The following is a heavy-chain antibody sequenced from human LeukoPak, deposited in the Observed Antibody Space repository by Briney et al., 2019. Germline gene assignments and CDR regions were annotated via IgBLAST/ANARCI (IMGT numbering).Heavy chain of an antibody. J-gene: IGHJ4*02. D-gene: IGHD3-16*01. CDR3: ARVRLQPGTRLLIPNYFDY. CDR1: GDSISSSNYY. CDR2: IYYNGAT. V-gene: IGHV4-39*07. Sequence: PSETLSLTCTVSGDSISSSNYYWGWIRQPPGKGLEWIGTIYYNGATQYNPSLRSRVTMSVDTSQNQFSLKLSSVTAADTAIYYCARVRLQPGTRLLIPNYFDYWGRGTLVTVSS.